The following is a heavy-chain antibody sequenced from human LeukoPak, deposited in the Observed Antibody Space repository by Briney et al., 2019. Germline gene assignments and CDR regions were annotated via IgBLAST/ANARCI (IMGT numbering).Heavy chain of an antibody. J-gene: IGHJ4*02. CDR3: ARVGYSYGFDY. D-gene: IGHD5-18*01. CDR1: GYTFTSYY. Sequence: ASVKVSCKASGYTFTSYYMHWVRQAPGQGLEWMGISNPSGGSTSYAQKFQGRVTMTRDTSTSTAYMELSSLRFEDTAVYYCARVGYSYGFDYWGQGTLVTVSS. CDR2: SNPSGGST. V-gene: IGHV1-46*01.